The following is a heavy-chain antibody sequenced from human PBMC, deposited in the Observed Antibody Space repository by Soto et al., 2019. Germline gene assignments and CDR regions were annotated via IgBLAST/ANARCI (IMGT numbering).Heavy chain of an antibody. D-gene: IGHD3-9*01. J-gene: IGHJ4*02. CDR3: ARQADFNILTGYFYYFDY. V-gene: IGHV5-51*01. CDR1: GYSFTDYW. CDR2: IYPGDSDA. Sequence: GESLKISCKSSGYSFTDYWIGWVRQMPGKGLEWMGIIYPGDSDARYSPSFQGQVTISVDTSINTAFLRWNSLTASDTAMYYCARQADFNILTGYFYYFDYWGQGSLVTVSS.